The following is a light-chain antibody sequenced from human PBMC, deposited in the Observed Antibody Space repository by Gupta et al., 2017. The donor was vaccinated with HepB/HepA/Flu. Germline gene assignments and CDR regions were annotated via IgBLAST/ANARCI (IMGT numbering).Light chain of an antibody. CDR2: RDS. CDR3: QVGESTTAHVV. V-gene: IGLV3-9*01. J-gene: IGLJ2*01. CDR1: NLGSKN. Sequence: SYELPQPLSVSVALGQTARITGGGNNLGSKNVHWYQQKPGQAPVLVIYRDSNRPSEIPERFSGSNSGTTATLTISRAQAGDEADYYCQVGESTTAHVVFGGGTKLTVL.